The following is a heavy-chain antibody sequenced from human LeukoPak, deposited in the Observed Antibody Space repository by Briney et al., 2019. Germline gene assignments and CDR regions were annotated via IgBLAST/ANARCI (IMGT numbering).Heavy chain of an antibody. V-gene: IGHV1-2*02. CDR3: ARVVSETQDYYYYMDV. CDR1: GYTFTGYY. CDR2: INPNSGGT. J-gene: IGHJ6*03. D-gene: IGHD6-25*01. Sequence: VTSVNVSCKASGYTFTGYYMHWVRQAPGQGLEWMGWINPNSGGTNYAQKFQGRVTMTRDTSISTAYMELSRLRSDDTAVYYCARVVSETQDYYYYMDVWGKGTTVTVSS.